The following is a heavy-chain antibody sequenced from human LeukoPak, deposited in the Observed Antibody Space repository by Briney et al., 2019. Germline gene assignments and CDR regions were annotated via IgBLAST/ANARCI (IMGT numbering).Heavy chain of an antibody. D-gene: IGHD4-17*01. J-gene: IGHJ6*03. Sequence: GGSLRLSCAASGFTFSSYGMNWVRQAPGKGLEWVSGISGDAGRTYYADSVKGRFTIYRDNSKNTLYLQMNSLGAEDTAVYYCAKSSGYGDYGYYYYYMDVWGKGTTVTISS. V-gene: IGHV3-23*01. CDR1: GFTFSSYG. CDR2: ISGDAGRT. CDR3: AKSSGYGDYGYYYYYMDV.